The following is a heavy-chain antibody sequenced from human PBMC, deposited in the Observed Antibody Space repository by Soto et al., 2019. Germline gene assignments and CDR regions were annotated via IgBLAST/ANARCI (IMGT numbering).Heavy chain of an antibody. D-gene: IGHD1-26*01. CDR1: GFIFSNYW. Sequence: EGQLVESGGGLVQPGGSLRLSCAASGFIFSNYWMNWVRQAPGKGLVWVSRINSDGSRTSYADSMKGRFTISRDNAKNXXYLQMNSLRAEDTATYYCARVEGATYYEFNWYFDLWGRGTLVTVSS. V-gene: IGHV3-74*01. J-gene: IGHJ2*01. CDR2: INSDGSRT. CDR3: ARVEGATYYEFNWYFDL.